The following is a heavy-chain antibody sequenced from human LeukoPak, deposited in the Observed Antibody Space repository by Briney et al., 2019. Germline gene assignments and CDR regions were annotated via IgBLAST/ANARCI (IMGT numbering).Heavy chain of an antibody. CDR3: GYSRRYKDAFDI. J-gene: IGHJ3*02. Sequence: GASVKVSCKASGYTFTSYYMHWVRQAPGQGLEWMGIINPSGGSTSYAQKFQGRVTMTRDMSTSTVYMELSSLRSEDTAVYYCGYSRRYKDAFDIWGQGTMVTVSS. CDR2: INPSGGST. D-gene: IGHD5-24*01. V-gene: IGHV1-46*01. CDR1: GYTFTSYY.